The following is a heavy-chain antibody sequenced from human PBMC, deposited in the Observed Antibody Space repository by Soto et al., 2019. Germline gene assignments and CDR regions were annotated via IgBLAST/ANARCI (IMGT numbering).Heavy chain of an antibody. CDR1: GFTFSSYG. D-gene: IGHD6-13*01. J-gene: IGHJ4*02. CDR2: ISYDGSNK. CDR3: AKEFAPMYSSTWYERYFDY. V-gene: IGHV3-30*18. Sequence: PGGSLRLSCAASGFTFSSYGMHWVRQAPGKGLEWVAVISYDGSNKYYADSVKGRFTISRDNSKNTLYLQMNSLRAEDTAVYYCAKEFAPMYSSTWYERYFDYWGQGPLVTVSS.